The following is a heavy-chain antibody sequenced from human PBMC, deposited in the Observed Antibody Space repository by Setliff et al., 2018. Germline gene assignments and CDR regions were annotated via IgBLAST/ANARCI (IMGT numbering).Heavy chain of an antibody. V-gene: IGHV4-59*08. CDR1: GGSISSYY. CDR3: AGMAVRVASRPSSPLDYYYYMDL. D-gene: IGHD6-6*01. J-gene: IGHJ6*03. Sequence: SETLSLTCTVSGGSISSYYWSWIRQPPGKGLEWIGYIYYSGSADYNPSLKSRVTISVDTSKNQFSLRLSSLTAADTAVYYCAGMAVRVASRPSSPLDYYYYMDLWGKGATVTVSS. CDR2: IYYSGSA.